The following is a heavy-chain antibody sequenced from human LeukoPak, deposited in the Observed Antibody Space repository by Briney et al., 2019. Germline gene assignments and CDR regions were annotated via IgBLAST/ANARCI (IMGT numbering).Heavy chain of an antibody. CDR3: ARRGSSGWYGDADAFDI. Sequence: SETLSLTCTVSGGSISSYYWSWIRQPPGKGLEWMGSIYYSGNTYYNPSLKSRVTISVDTSKNQFSLILSSVTAADTAVYYCARRGSSGWYGDADAFDIWGQGTMVTVSS. CDR1: GGSISSYY. CDR2: IYYSGNT. J-gene: IGHJ3*02. D-gene: IGHD6-19*01. V-gene: IGHV4-59*08.